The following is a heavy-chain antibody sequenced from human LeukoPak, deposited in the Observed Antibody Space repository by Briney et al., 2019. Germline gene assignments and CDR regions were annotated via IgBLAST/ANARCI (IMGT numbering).Heavy chain of an antibody. CDR1: GGTFSSYA. CDR2: IIPILGIA. D-gene: IGHD2-2*01. V-gene: IGHV1-69*04. Sequence: ASVKVSCKASGGTFSSYAISWVRQAPGQGLEWMGRIIPILGIANYAQKFQGRVTITADKSTSTAYMELSSLRSEDTAVYYCASLHIVVVPAAMSDYWGQGTLVTVSS. J-gene: IGHJ4*02. CDR3: ASLHIVVVPAAMSDY.